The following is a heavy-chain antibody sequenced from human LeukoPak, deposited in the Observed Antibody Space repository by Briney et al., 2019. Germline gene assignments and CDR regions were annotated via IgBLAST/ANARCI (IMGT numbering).Heavy chain of an antibody. CDR1: GFILNSYG. D-gene: IGHD2-2*01. Sequence: GGSLRLSCAASGFILNSYGMHWVRQAPGKGLEWVAVIWYDGSKKYYADSVKGRFTISRDNSKNTLYVQTNSLRAEDSAVYYCARESCSSTSCYEMYYYYYYMDVWGKGTTVTVSS. J-gene: IGHJ6*03. CDR3: ARESCSSTSCYEMYYYYYYMDV. CDR2: IWYDGSKK. V-gene: IGHV3-33*01.